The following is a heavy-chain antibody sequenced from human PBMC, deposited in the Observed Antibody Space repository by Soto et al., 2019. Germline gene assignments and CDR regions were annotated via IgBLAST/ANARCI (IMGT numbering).Heavy chain of an antibody. Sequence: ASVKVSCKASGYTFTSYDINWVRQATGQGLEWMGWMNPNSGNTGYAQKFQGRVTMTRNTSISTAYMELSSLRSEDTAVYYCAAWRYSGYDLVDIWGQGTMVTVSS. CDR3: AAWRYSGYDLVDI. CDR2: MNPNSGNT. V-gene: IGHV1-8*01. J-gene: IGHJ3*02. D-gene: IGHD5-12*01. CDR1: GYTFTSYD.